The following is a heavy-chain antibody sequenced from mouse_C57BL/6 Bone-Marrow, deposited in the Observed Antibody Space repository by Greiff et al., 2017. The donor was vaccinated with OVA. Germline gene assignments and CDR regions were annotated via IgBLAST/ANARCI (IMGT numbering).Heavy chain of an antibody. D-gene: IGHD4-1*01. CDR3: ARSWDIYAMDY. Sequence: VQLQQSGAELARPGASVKLSCKASGYTFTSYGISWVKQRTGQGLEWIGEIYPRSGNTYYNEKFKGKATLTADKSSSTAYMELRSLTSENSAVYFCARSWDIYAMDYWGQGTSVTVSS. V-gene: IGHV1-81*01. CDR2: IYPRSGNT. J-gene: IGHJ4*01. CDR1: GYTFTSYG.